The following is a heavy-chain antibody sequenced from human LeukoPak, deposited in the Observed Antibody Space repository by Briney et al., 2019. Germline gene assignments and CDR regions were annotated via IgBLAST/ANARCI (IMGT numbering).Heavy chain of an antibody. CDR2: INPNSGGT. D-gene: IGHD3-22*01. J-gene: IGHJ4*02. CDR3: AREYYYDSSGYYGY. Sequence: ASVTVSCKASGYTFTGYYMHWVRQAPGQRLEWMGWINPNSGGTNYAQKFQGRVTMTRDTSISTAYMELSRLRSDDTAVYYCAREYYYDSSGYYGYWGQGTLVTVSS. V-gene: IGHV1-2*02. CDR1: GYTFTGYY.